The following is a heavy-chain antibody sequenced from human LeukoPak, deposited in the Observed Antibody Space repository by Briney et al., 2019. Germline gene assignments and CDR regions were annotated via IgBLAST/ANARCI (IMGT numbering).Heavy chain of an antibody. D-gene: IGHD3-10*01. CDR2: INPNSGGT. CDR3: ARGLSYYYDSGSYSTPLNWFAP. V-gene: IGHV1-2*02. CDR1: GYTFTGYY. J-gene: IGHJ5*02. Sequence: ASVKVSCKASGYTFTGYYMHWVRQAPGQGLEWMGWINPNSGGTNYAQKFQGRVTMTRDTSISTAYMELSRLRSDDTAVYYCARGLSYYYDSGSYSTPLNWFAPWGQGTLVTVSS.